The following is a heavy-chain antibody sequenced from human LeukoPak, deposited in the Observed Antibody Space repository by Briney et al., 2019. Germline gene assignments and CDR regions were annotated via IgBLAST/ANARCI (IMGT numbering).Heavy chain of an antibody. V-gene: IGHV3-7*01. D-gene: IGHD3-3*01. CDR3: ARDFFTATHDF. CDR2: IKQDGSEK. CDR1: GFTFSSYW. J-gene: IGHJ4*02. Sequence: GGSLRLSCAASGFTFSSYWMSWVRQAPGKGLEWVANIKQDGSEKYYVDSVKGRLTISRDNAKNSLYLQMNSLRAEDTAVYYCARDFFTATHDFWGQGTLVTVSS.